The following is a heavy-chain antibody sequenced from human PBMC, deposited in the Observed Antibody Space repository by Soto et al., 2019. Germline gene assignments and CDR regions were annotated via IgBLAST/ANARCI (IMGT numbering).Heavy chain of an antibody. V-gene: IGHV4-59*01. J-gene: IGHJ4*02. CDR1: GGSISSYY. CDR3: ARVSEWRAPNFDY. CDR2: IYYSGST. Sequence: SETLSLTCTVSGGSISSYYWSWIRQPPGKGLEWIGYIYYSGSTNYNPSLKSRVTISVDTSKNQFSLKLSSVTAADTAVYYCARVSEWRAPNFDYWGQGTLVTVSS. D-gene: IGHD3-3*01.